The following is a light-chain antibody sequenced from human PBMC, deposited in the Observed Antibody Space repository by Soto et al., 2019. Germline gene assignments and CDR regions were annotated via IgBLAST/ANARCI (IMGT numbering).Light chain of an antibody. V-gene: IGKV1-5*01. CDR1: QGISRW. Sequence: DIQMTQSTSPLSASLGDRVTITCRASQGISRWLAWYQQRPGKAPKLLIYDASTLHSGVSSRFSGSGSGTEFTLTISSLQPNDSATYYCQQYTTHWTFGQGTNVDIK. CDR3: QQYTTHWT. CDR2: DAS. J-gene: IGKJ1*01.